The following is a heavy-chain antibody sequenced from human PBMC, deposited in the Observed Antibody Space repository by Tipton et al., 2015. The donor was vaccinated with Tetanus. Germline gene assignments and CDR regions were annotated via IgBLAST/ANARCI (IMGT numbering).Heavy chain of an antibody. D-gene: IGHD2-15*01. Sequence: GSLRLSCAASGFTVSSNYMSWVRQAPGKGLEWVSVIYSGGSTYYADSVKGRFTISRDNSKNTLYLQMNSLRAEDTAVYYCARDRRIARYYYGMDVWGQGTTVTVSS. J-gene: IGHJ6*02. V-gene: IGHV3-53*01. CDR3: ARDRRIARYYYGMDV. CDR1: GFTVSSNY. CDR2: IYSGGST.